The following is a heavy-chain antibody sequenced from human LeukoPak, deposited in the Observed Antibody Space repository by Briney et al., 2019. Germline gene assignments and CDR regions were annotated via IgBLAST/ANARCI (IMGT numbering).Heavy chain of an antibody. CDR2: IYTSGST. V-gene: IGHV4-4*07. CDR3: SRDRGRYPYYFDY. J-gene: IGHJ4*02. CDR1: GGSISSDY. D-gene: IGHD1-26*01. Sequence: SETLSLTCTVSGGSISSDYWSWIRQPAGEGLEWIGRIYTSGSTNYNPSLERPVTLSLGQSKNQISLTLNPGTVADTAVSFSSRDRGRYPYYFDYWGQGTLVTVSS.